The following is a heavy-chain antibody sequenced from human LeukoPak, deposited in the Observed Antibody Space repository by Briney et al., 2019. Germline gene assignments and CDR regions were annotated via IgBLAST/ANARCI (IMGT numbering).Heavy chain of an antibody. Sequence: GGSLRLSCVASGFTFSSSAMGWVRQAPGKGLEWVSSISNSGGSIYYADSVKGRFTISRDNSKNTLYLQMNSLRAEDTAVYYFAKGLDDSSAPGTFDIWGEGRMVTVS. CDR2: ISNSGGSI. J-gene: IGHJ3*02. CDR3: AKGLDDSSAPGTFDI. V-gene: IGHV3-23*01. CDR1: GFTFSSSA. D-gene: IGHD3-22*01.